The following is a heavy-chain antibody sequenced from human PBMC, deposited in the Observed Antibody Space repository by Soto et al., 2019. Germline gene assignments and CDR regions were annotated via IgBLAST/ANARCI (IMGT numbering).Heavy chain of an antibody. CDR1: GFTVSSYV. D-gene: IGHD3-3*01. Sequence: PGGSLRLSCAASGFTVSSYVFHWVRQAPGKGLVWVSRINSDGSSTSYADSVKGRFTISRDNAKNTLYLQMNSLRAEDTAVYYCASAMYYDFWSGYYSEAHYGMDVWGQGTTVTVSS. CDR3: ASAMYYDFWSGYYSEAHYGMDV. CDR2: INSDGSST. J-gene: IGHJ6*02. V-gene: IGHV3-74*01.